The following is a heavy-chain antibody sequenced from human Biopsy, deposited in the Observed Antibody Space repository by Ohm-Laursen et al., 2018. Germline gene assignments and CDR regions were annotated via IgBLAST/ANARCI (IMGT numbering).Heavy chain of an antibody. CDR1: GFIFSTYT. J-gene: IGHJ4*02. CDR2: ISSRSSDI. V-gene: IGHV3-21*01. Sequence: SLRLSCAASGFIFSTYTMNWVRQAPGEGLEWVSSISSRSSDIYYADSVKGRFTISRDNAKNSLFLQMNSLRAEDTAVYYCARDWGGSYFDYWGQGTLVTVSS. CDR3: ARDWGGSYFDY. D-gene: IGHD3-16*01.